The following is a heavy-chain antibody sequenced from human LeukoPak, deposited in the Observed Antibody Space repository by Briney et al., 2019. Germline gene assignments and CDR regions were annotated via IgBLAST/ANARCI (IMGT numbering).Heavy chain of an antibody. Sequence: ASVKVSCKASGYTFTSYGISWVRQAPGQGLEWMGWISAYNGNTNYAQKLQGRVTMTTDTSTSTAYMELRSLRSDDTAVYYCARDLSITIFGVVIPYLFDPWGQGTLVTVSS. D-gene: IGHD3-3*01. CDR1: GYTFTSYG. V-gene: IGHV1-18*01. CDR3: ARDLSITIFGVVIPYLFDP. CDR2: ISAYNGNT. J-gene: IGHJ5*02.